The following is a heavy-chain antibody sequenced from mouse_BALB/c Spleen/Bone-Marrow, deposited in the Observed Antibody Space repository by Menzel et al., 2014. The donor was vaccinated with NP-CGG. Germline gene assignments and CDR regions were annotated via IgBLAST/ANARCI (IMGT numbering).Heavy chain of an antibody. D-gene: IGHD2-1*01. V-gene: IGHV1S56*01. CDR1: GYTFTNFD. CDR2: IYPGDGTT. Sequence: QVQLQQSGPELVKPGALVKISCKASGYTFTNFDISWVQQRPGQGLEWIGWIYPGDGTTKYTEKFKGKASLTTDKSSSTAYMQLNSLTSDNSAVYFCARGGYFGNAFAYWGQGTLVSVSA. J-gene: IGHJ3*01. CDR3: ARGGYFGNAFAY.